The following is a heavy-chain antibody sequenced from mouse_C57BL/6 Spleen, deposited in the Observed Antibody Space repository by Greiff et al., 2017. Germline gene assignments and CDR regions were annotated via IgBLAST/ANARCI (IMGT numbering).Heavy chain of an antibody. V-gene: IGHV1-82*01. Sequence: VQLQQSGPELVKPGASVKISCKASGYAFSSSWMNWVKQRPGKGLEWIGRIYPGDGDTNYNGKFKGKATLTADKSSSTAYMQLSSLTSEDSAVYFCGRRDLYAMDYWGQGTSVTVSS. J-gene: IGHJ4*01. CDR2: IYPGDGDT. D-gene: IGHD3-3*01. CDR1: GYAFSSSW. CDR3: GRRDLYAMDY.